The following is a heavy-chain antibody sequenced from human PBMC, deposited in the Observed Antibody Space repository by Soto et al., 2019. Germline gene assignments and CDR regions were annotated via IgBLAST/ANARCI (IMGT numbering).Heavy chain of an antibody. D-gene: IGHD2-21*02. V-gene: IGHV1-3*05. Sequence: QVQLVQSGAEEKKPGASVKVSCKASGYTFTIYAMHWVRQAHGQRLEWMGWINAGNGNTKYSQKFQGRVTITRDTSASTDYMEMISLRSEDTAVYCCASSIVVVTAIDYWGQGTLVTVSS. J-gene: IGHJ4*02. CDR3: ASSIVVVTAIDY. CDR1: GYTFTIYA. CDR2: INAGNGNT.